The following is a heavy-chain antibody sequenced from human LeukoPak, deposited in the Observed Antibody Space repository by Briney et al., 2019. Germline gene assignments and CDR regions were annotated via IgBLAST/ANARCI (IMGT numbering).Heavy chain of an antibody. D-gene: IGHD2-15*01. CDR3: ANEGYCSGGSCYSGDY. J-gene: IGHJ4*02. V-gene: IGHV3-30-3*02. Sequence: GRSLRLSCAASGFTFSSYAMHWVRQAPGKGLEWVAVISYDGSNKYYADSVKGRFTISRDNSKNTLYLQMNSLRAEDTAVYYCANEGYCSGGSCYSGDYWGQGTLVTVSS. CDR1: GFTFSSYA. CDR2: ISYDGSNK.